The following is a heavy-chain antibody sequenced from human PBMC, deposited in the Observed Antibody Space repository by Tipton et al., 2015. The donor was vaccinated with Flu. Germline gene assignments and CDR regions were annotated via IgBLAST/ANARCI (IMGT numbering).Heavy chain of an antibody. CDR2: IYTRGST. V-gene: IGHV4-61*02. Sequence: LRLSCTVSGGSISSGSYYWSWIRQPAGKGLEWIGRIYTRGSTNYNPSLTSRVTISIDTSKNQFSLKLSSVTAADTTAYYCARDLDSSGWYDNWFDPWGQGTLVTVSS. CDR3: ARDLDSSGWYDNWFDP. J-gene: IGHJ5*02. CDR1: GGSISSGSYY. D-gene: IGHD6-19*01.